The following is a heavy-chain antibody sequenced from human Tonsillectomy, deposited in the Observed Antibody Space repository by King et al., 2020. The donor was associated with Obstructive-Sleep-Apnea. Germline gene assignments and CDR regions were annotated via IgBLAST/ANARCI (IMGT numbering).Heavy chain of an antibody. CDR1: GFTVSSNY. CDR3: AGAGRAAVWFDY. CDR2: FYSGGNT. J-gene: IGHJ4*02. Sequence: VQLVESGGGLVQPGGSLSLSCAASGFTVSSNYMSWVRQPPGKGLEWVAVFYSGGNTYYADSVKGRFTISRDNSKNTLYLQMNSLGAEDTAVYYCAGAGRAAVWFDYWGRGTRVTVPS. D-gene: IGHD6-13*01. V-gene: IGHV3-66*01.